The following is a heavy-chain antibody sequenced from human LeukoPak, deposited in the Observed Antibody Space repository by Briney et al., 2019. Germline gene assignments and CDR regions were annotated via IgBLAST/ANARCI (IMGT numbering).Heavy chain of an antibody. CDR1: GGCISSYY. V-gene: IGHV4-59*01. CDR3: ASLKHAFDI. J-gene: IGHJ3*02. CDR2: NYYWWST. Sequence: SETLSLTWPVFGGCISSYYWSWIRQPPGKGLEWIGFNYYWWSTNYTPSLKSRVTISVHTSKNQFSLKLSSVTAADTVVYYCASLKHAFDIWSQGTMVTVSS.